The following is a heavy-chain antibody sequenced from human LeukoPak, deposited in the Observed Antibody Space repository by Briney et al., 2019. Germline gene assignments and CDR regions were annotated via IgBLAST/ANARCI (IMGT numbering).Heavy chain of an antibody. J-gene: IGHJ4*02. CDR3: ARDQTPFY. V-gene: IGHV3-7*01. Sequence: ETLALTCTVSGGSISSSGYYWGWIRQPPGKGLEWVANIKHDGSEDYYLDSVKGRFTISRANAKSSMWLQMNSLRDEDTAVYYCARDQTPFYWGQGSLVTVSS. CDR2: IKHDGSED. CDR1: GGSISSSGYY. D-gene: IGHD2-15*01.